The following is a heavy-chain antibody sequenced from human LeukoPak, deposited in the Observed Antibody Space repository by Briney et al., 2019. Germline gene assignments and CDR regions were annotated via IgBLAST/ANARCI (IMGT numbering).Heavy chain of an antibody. D-gene: IGHD4-17*01. Sequence: GGSLRLSCAASGFTFSDYYMSWIRQAPGKGLEWVSYISSSGSTIYYADSVKGRFTISRDNAKNSLYLQMNSLRAEDTAVYYCARTVFTVRANWFDPWGQGTLVTVSS. CDR3: ARTVFTVRANWFDP. CDR2: ISSSGSTI. J-gene: IGHJ5*02. V-gene: IGHV3-11*01. CDR1: GFTFSDYY.